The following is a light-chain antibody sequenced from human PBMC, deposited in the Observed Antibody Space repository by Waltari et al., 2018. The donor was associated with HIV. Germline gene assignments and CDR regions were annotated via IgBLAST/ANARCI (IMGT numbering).Light chain of an antibody. CDR2: EGS. Sequence: QSALTQPASVSGSPGQSITISCTGTSSDVGSYNLVSWYQQHPGKAPKLMIHEGSKRPSGVSNRFSGSKSGNTASLTISGLQAEDEADYYCCSYAGSSTLEVFGGGTKLTVL. CDR3: CSYAGSSTLEV. V-gene: IGLV2-23*01. CDR1: SSDVGSYNL. J-gene: IGLJ2*01.